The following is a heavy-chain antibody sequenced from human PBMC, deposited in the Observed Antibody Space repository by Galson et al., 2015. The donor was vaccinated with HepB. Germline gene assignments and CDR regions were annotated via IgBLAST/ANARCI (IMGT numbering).Heavy chain of an antibody. CDR3: ARNTSVKRAVDI. V-gene: IGHV1-18*01. Sequence: SVKVSCKASGYTFTSSGISWVRQAPGQGLEWMGWISGYNGNTNYAQKIPGRITMTTDTFTTTAYMELRSLRSEDTAVYYCARNTSVKRAVDIWGQGTMVTVSS. CDR2: ISGYNGNT. J-gene: IGHJ3*02. D-gene: IGHD1/OR15-1a*01. CDR1: GYTFTSSG.